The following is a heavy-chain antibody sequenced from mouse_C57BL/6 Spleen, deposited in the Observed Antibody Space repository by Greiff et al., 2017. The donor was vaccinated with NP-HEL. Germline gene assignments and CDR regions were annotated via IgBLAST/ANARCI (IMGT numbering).Heavy chain of an antibody. CDR3: TTRYDREGGFAY. Sequence: EVQLVESGAELVRPGASVKLSCTASGFNIKDDYMHWVKQRPEQGLEWIGWIDPENGDTEYASKFQGKATITADTSSNTAYLQLSSLTSEDAAVYYCTTRYDREGGFAYWGQGTLVTVSA. J-gene: IGHJ3*01. CDR2: IDPENGDT. CDR1: GFNIKDDY. V-gene: IGHV14-4*01. D-gene: IGHD2-12*01.